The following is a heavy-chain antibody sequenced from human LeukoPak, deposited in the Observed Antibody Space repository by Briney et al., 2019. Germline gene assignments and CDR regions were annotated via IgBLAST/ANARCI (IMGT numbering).Heavy chain of an antibody. CDR1: GFTFSSYA. Sequence: GGSLRLSCAASGFTFSSYAMSWVRQAPGKGLEWVSAISGSGGSTYYADSVKGRFTISRDNSKNTLYLQMNSLRAEDTAVYYCAKRTSGGRYYYYMDVWGKGTTVTVSS. D-gene: IGHD3-10*01. CDR2: ISGSGGST. CDR3: AKRTSGGRYYYYMDV. V-gene: IGHV3-23*01. J-gene: IGHJ6*03.